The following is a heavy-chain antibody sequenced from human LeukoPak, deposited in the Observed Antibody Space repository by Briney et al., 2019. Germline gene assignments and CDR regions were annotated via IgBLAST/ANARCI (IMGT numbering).Heavy chain of an antibody. J-gene: IGHJ4*02. V-gene: IGHV1-2*04. CDR2: INPNSGGT. CDR3: ARGPELLRYFDWLLWTLDY. CDR1: GYTFTGYY. Sequence: ASVKVSCKASGYTFTGYYMHWVRQAPGQGLEWMGWINPNSGGTNYAQKFQGWVTMTRDTSISTAYMELSRLRPDDTAVYYCARGPELLRYFDWLLWTLDYWGQGTLVTVSS. D-gene: IGHD3-9*01.